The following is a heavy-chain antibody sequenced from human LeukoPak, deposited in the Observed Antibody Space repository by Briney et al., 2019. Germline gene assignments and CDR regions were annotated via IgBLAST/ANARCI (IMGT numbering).Heavy chain of an antibody. CDR2: IYPTGST. CDR1: GYSISSGYY. J-gene: IGHJ5*02. D-gene: IGHD6-13*01. CDR3: ARAYSSSWYWNWFDP. Sequence: PSETLSLTCTVSGYSISSGYYWGWIRPPPGKGLEWIGNIYPTGSTYYNPSLKRRVTISVDTSKNQFSLKVSSVSAADTAVYYCARAYSSSWYWNWFDPWGQGTLVTVSS. V-gene: IGHV4-38-2*02.